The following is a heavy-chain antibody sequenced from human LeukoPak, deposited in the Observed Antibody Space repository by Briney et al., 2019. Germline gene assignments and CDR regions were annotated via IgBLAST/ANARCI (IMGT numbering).Heavy chain of an antibody. Sequence: GGSLRLSCAASGFTFNSYGMTWVRQAPGKGLEWVSGISGSGDNTWYADSVKGRFTISRDNSKKTLNLQMHSLRAENTAVYYCAKASVWTMVRVVSYFDEWGQGIQVTVSS. CDR1: GFTFNSYG. CDR3: AKASVWTMVRVVSYFDE. CDR2: ISGSGDNT. J-gene: IGHJ4*02. D-gene: IGHD3-10*01. V-gene: IGHV3-23*01.